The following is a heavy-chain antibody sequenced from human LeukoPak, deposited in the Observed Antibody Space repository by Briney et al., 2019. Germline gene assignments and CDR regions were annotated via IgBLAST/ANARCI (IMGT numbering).Heavy chain of an antibody. Sequence: GRSLRLSCAASGFTFSSYATHWVRQAPGKGLEWVAVISYDGSNKYYADSVKGRFTISRDNSKNTLYLQMNSLRAEDTAVYYCATIAAAAPYWGQGTLVTVSS. V-gene: IGHV3-30-3*01. CDR1: GFTFSSYA. CDR3: ATIAAAAPY. CDR2: ISYDGSNK. J-gene: IGHJ4*02. D-gene: IGHD6-13*01.